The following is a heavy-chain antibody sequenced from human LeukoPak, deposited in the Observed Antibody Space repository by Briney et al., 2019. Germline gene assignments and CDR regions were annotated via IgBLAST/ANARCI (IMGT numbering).Heavy chain of an antibody. J-gene: IGHJ5*02. CDR2: IIPIFGTA. CDR1: GGTFSSYA. CDR3: ASSRTAGMGDWFDP. V-gene: IGHV1-69*05. D-gene: IGHD6-19*01. Sequence: ASVKVSCKASGGTFSSYAISWVRLAPGQGLEWMGGIIPIFGTANYAQKFQGRVTITTDESTSTAYMELSSLRSEDTAVYYCASSRTAGMGDWFDPWGQGTLVTVSS.